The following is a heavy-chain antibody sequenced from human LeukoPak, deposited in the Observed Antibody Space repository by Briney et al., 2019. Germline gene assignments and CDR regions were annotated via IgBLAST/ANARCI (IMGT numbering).Heavy chain of an antibody. Sequence: ASVKVSCEASGHTSANFAMHWVRQAPGQSLEWIGWINVGSGDIKYSQEFKGRVTVSSDASASKVYMDLSSLRSEDTAIYYCAKDFANYYYGMDVWGQGTTVIVPS. CDR2: INVGSGDI. D-gene: IGHD2-8*01. V-gene: IGHV1-3*01. CDR1: GHTSANFA. J-gene: IGHJ6*02. CDR3: AKDFANYYYGMDV.